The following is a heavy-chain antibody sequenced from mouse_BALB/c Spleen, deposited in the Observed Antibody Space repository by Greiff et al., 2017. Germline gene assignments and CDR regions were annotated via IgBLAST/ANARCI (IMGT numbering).Heavy chain of an antibody. CDR2: ISSGSSTI. CDR3: ARFGLRYYFDY. CDR1: GFTFSSFG. Sequence: EVQGVESGGGLVQPGGSRKLSCAASGFTFSSFGMHWVRQAPEKGLEWVAYISSGSSTIYYADTVKGRFTISRDNPKNTLFLQMTSLRSEDTAMYYCARFGLRYYFDYWGQGTTLTVSS. V-gene: IGHV5-17*02. J-gene: IGHJ2*01. D-gene: IGHD3-1*01.